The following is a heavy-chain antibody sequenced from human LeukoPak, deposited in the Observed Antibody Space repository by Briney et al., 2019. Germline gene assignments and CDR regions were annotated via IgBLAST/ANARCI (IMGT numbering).Heavy chain of an antibody. CDR3: ASGEYCSSTSCSPRIDAFDI. D-gene: IGHD2-2*01. Sequence: ASVKVSCKASGYTFTSYYMHWVRQAPGQGLEWMGIINPSGGSTSYAQKFQVRVTMTRDTSTSTVYMELSSLRSEDTAVYYCASGEYCSSTSCSPRIDAFDIWGQGTMVTVSS. CDR2: INPSGGST. CDR1: GYTFTSYY. J-gene: IGHJ3*02. V-gene: IGHV1-46*01.